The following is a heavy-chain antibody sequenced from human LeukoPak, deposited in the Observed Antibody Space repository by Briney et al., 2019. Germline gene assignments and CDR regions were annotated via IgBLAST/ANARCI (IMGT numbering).Heavy chain of an antibody. D-gene: IGHD1-26*01. CDR2: IYYSGST. J-gene: IGHJ6*02. Sequence: PSETLSLTCTVSGGSISSYYWSWIRQPPRKGLEWIGYIYYSGSTNYNPSLKSRVTISVDTSKNQFSLKLSSVTAADTAVYYCARASGSYYPPYYYYGMDVWGQGTTVTVSS. CDR1: GGSISSYY. V-gene: IGHV4-59*08. CDR3: ARASGSYYPPYYYYGMDV.